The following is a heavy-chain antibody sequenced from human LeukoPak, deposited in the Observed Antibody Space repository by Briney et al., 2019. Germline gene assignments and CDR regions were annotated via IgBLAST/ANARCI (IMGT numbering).Heavy chain of an antibody. Sequence: TGGSLRLSCAASGFTFSSYAMSWVRQAPGKGLEWVSAISGSGGCTYYADSVKGRFTISRGNSKNTLYLQMNSLRAEDTAVYYCARTSSSAAAGLWGQGTLVTVSS. CDR1: GFTFSSYA. CDR3: ARTSSSAAAGL. V-gene: IGHV3-23*01. D-gene: IGHD6-13*01. CDR2: ISGSGGCT. J-gene: IGHJ4*02.